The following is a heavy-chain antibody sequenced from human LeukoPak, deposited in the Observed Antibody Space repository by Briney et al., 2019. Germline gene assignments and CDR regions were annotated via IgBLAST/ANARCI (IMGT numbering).Heavy chain of an antibody. CDR2: ISGSGGST. Sequence: GGSLRLSCAASGFTFASYAMSWVRQAPGKGLEWVPAISGSGGSTYYADSVKGRFTISRDNAKNTLYLQMSSLRAEDTAVYYCAREFDGLGKWGFDYWGQGALVTVSS. CDR1: GFTFASYA. CDR3: AREFDGLGKWGFDY. V-gene: IGHV3-23*01. J-gene: IGHJ4*02. D-gene: IGHD3-10*01.